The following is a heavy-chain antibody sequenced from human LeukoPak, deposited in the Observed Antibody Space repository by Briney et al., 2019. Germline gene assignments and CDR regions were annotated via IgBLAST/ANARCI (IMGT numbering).Heavy chain of an antibody. CDR1: GYTFTSYC. Sequence: ASVKVSCKASGYTFTSYCISWVRQAPGQGLEWMGWISAYNGNTNYAQKLQGRVTMTTDTSTSNDYLELRRLRSDDTAVYYCARILMDYYDSSGYAYYMDVWGKGTTVTVSS. J-gene: IGHJ6*03. D-gene: IGHD3-22*01. CDR2: ISAYNGNT. CDR3: ARILMDYYDSSGYAYYMDV. V-gene: IGHV1-18*01.